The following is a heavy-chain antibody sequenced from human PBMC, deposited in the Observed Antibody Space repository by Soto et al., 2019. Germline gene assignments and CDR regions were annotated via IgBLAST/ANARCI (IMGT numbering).Heavy chain of an antibody. CDR3: ATDIHATWLLNS. J-gene: IGHJ5*02. D-gene: IGHD2-2*02. CDR1: GFGFGGKT. Sequence: GGSLRLSCAASGFGFGGKTMYWVRQAPGRGLEWVALIAPDGSQIYYADTVKGRFTISRDNSKNNLYLQMDSLRSEDTSLYLCATDIHATWLLNSWGQGTLVTVSS. CDR2: IAPDGSQI. V-gene: IGHV3-30-3*01.